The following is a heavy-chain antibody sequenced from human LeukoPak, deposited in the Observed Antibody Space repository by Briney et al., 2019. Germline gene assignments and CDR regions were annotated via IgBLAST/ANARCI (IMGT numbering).Heavy chain of an antibody. CDR2: LSGSGTST. CDR3: AKAALVRGVIIPYYYYSMDV. CDR1: GFTFSSYA. V-gene: IGHV3-23*01. D-gene: IGHD3-10*01. J-gene: IGHJ6*02. Sequence: GGSLRLSCAASGFTFSSYAMSWVRQAPGKGLEWVSALSGSGTSTYHANSVKGRFTISRDNSKNTLYLQMNSLRAEDTAVYYCAKAALVRGVIIPYYYYSMDVWGQGTTVTVSS.